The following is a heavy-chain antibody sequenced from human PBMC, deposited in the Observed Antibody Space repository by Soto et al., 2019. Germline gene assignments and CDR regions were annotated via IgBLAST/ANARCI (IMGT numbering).Heavy chain of an antibody. CDR1: GYSISSSHW. CDR2: IYYSVNT. V-gene: IGHV4-28*01. J-gene: IGHJ4*02. CDR3: ARRHLHSSSYIDY. D-gene: IGHD6-13*01. Sequence: QVQLQESGPGLVKPSDTLSLTCAVSGYSISSSHWWGWIRQPPGKGLEWIGNIYYSVNTYYNPSLTSRVTMAVDTSKNQLSLKLSSVTAVDTAVYYCARRHLHSSSYIDYWGQGTLVTVSS.